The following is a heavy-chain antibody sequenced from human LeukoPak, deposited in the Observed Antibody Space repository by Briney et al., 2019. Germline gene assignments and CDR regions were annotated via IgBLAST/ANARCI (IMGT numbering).Heavy chain of an antibody. CDR2: INPNTGAS. V-gene: IGHV1-2*02. J-gene: IGHJ6*02. Sequence: ASVKLSCTASGYSFSGYSIHWLRQAPGQGIEWMGWINPNTGASNFAQKFQGRATMTRDMSISTAYMKLSRLKSDDTAVYYCARDHQVKDVWGQGTTVTVYS. CDR3: ARDHQVKDV. CDR1: GYSFSGYS.